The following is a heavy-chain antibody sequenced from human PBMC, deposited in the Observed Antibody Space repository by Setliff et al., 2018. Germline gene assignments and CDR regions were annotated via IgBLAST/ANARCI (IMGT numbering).Heavy chain of an antibody. CDR1: GYSISSGYY. CDR2: IYHNGNS. V-gene: IGHV4-38-2*01. D-gene: IGHD4-17*01. Sequence: LSLTCSVSGYSISSGYYWGWIRQPPGKGLEWIGSIYHNGNSYYNPSLKSRVTISVDTSKNQLSLKLNSVTAADTAVYYRARQIDYGDFLYFDYWGQGTLVTVSS. CDR3: ARQIDYGDFLYFDY. J-gene: IGHJ4*02.